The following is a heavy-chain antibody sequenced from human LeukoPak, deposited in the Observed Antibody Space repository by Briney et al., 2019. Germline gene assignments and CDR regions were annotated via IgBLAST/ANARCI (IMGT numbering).Heavy chain of an antibody. D-gene: IGHD6-19*01. CDR3: ARGYSSGWGAFDY. J-gene: IGHJ4*02. CDR1: GGSISSYY. Sequence: SETLSLTCTVSGGSISSYYWSWIRQPPGKGLEWIGYIYYSGSTNYNPSLKSRVTISVDTSKNQFSLKLSSVTAADTAVHYCARGYSSGWGAFDYWGQGTLVTVSS. V-gene: IGHV4-59*01. CDR2: IYYSGST.